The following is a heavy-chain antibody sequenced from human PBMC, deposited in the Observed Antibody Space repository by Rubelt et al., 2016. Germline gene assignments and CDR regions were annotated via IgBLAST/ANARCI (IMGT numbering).Heavy chain of an antibody. Sequence: SLTCAVSGGSINDNNWWSWVCQPPGKGLEWIGEISHSGSTSYNPSLQSRVTISMDKSTHHFSLRLSSVTAADTAVYYCARNSIGWSQMDYWGQGTQVTVSS. CDR1: GGSINDNNW. CDR3: ARNSIGWSQMDY. J-gene: IGHJ4*02. CDR2: ISHSGST. V-gene: IGHV4-4*02. D-gene: IGHD6-19*01.